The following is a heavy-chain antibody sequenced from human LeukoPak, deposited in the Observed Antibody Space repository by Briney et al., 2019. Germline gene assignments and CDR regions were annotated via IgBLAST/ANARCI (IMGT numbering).Heavy chain of an antibody. J-gene: IGHJ3*02. Sequence: SVKVSCKASGGTFSSYAISWVRQAPGQGLEWMGGIIPIFGTANYAQKFQGRVTITADESTSTAYMELSSLRSGDTAVYYCAREKQLVRDAFDIWGQGTMVTVSS. D-gene: IGHD6-13*01. V-gene: IGHV1-69*01. CDR1: GGTFSSYA. CDR2: IIPIFGTA. CDR3: AREKQLVRDAFDI.